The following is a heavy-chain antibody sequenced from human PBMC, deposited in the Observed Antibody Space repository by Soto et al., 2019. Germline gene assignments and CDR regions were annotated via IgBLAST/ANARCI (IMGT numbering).Heavy chain of an antibody. D-gene: IGHD3-10*01. V-gene: IGHV3-66*01. CDR2: IYSGGST. CDR1: GFTVSSSY. CDR3: ARDYGSGNYGGWLDP. Sequence: EVQLVESGGGLVQPGGSLRLSCAASGFTVSSSYLSWVRQAPGKGLEWVSIIYSGGSTYYADSVEGRFTISRDNSKNTLYLQLNSLRDEDTAVYYCARDYGSGNYGGWLDPWGQGTLVTVSS. J-gene: IGHJ5*02.